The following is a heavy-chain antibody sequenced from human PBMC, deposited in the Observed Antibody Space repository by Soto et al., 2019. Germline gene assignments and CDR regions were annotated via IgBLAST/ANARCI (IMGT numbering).Heavy chain of an antibody. CDR2: IIPIFGTA. V-gene: IGHV1-69*13. J-gene: IGHJ6*02. D-gene: IGHD3-10*01. Sequence: SSVKASCKASGGTFSSYDISRVRQAPGQGLEWMGGIIPIFGTANYAQKFQGRVTITADESTSTDYMDQSSLRSEDTAVYYCARDRPITRVRDYGMDVLGPVTRGTVSS. CDR3: ARDRPITRVRDYGMDV. CDR1: GGTFSSYD.